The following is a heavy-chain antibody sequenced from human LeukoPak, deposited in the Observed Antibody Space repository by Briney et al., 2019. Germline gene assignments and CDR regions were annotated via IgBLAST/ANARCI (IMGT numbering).Heavy chain of an antibody. CDR1: GYTFTSHY. J-gene: IGHJ6*02. V-gene: IGHV1-46*01. CDR2: INPSGGST. Sequence: ASVKVSCKASGYTFTSHYMHWVRQAPGQGLEWMGIINPSGGSTSYAQKFQGRVTMTRDTSTSTVYMELSSLRSEDTAVYYCARGGPAVDLYYYYGMDVWGQGTTVTVSS. D-gene: IGHD1-14*01. CDR3: ARGGPAVDLYYYYGMDV.